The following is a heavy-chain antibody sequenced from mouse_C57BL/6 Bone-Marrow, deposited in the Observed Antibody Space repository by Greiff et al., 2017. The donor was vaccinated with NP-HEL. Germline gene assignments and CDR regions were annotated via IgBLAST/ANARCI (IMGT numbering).Heavy chain of an antibody. CDR3: TRFTTVVADFDY. J-gene: IGHJ2*01. D-gene: IGHD1-1*01. CDR1: GYPFTDYE. CDR2: IDPETGGT. V-gene: IGHV1-15*01. Sequence: QVQLQQSGAELVRPGASVTLSCKASGYPFTDYEMHWVKQTPVHGLEWIGAIDPETGGTAYNQKFKGKAILTADKSSSTAYMELRSLTSEDSAVYYCTRFTTVVADFDYWGQGTTLTVSS.